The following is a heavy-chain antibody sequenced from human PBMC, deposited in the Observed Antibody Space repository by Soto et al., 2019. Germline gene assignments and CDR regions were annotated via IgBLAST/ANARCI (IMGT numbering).Heavy chain of an antibody. J-gene: IGHJ4*02. D-gene: IGHD2-15*01. CDR3: ARDTGSGLRVEPANFGY. CDR1: GYGFSSYV. V-gene: IGHV1-3*01. Sequence: QVQLVQSGAEVKKPGASVKVSCKPAGYGFSSYVLHWVRQAPGQGLEWMGWINADNGDTKYSQKFQDRVTITRDTSASIAYMELSSLRSEDTAVYYCARDTGSGLRVEPANFGYWGQGTLVTVSS. CDR2: INADNGDT.